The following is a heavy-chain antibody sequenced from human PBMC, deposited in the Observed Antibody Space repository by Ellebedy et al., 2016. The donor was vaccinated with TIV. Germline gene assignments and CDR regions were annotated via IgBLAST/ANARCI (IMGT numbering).Heavy chain of an antibody. D-gene: IGHD1-26*01. Sequence: ASVKVSCXASGDTGHTYGFTWVRQAPGQGLEWMVWISSYNAYTNYAQKLQARVTMTIDTSTNTAYMELRGLSSDDTAVYYCATASKLVGSYSGGGSYYFDSWGEGTLVTVSS. CDR2: ISSYNAYT. J-gene: IGHJ4*02. V-gene: IGHV1-18*04. CDR3: ATASKLVGSYSGGGSYYFDS. CDR1: GDTGHTYG.